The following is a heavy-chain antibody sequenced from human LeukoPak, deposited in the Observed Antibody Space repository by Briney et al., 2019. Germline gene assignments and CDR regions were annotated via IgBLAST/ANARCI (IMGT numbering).Heavy chain of an antibody. V-gene: IGHV3-11*01. CDR1: GFTFSDYY. D-gene: IGHD1-1*01. J-gene: IGHJ5*02. CDR2: ISSSGSTI. CDR3: ARDRAASRLERRVGLNWFDP. Sequence: GSLRLSCAASGFTFSDYYMSWIRQAPGKGLEWVSYISSSGSTIYYADSVKGRFTISRDNAKNSLYLQMNSLRAEDTAVYYCARDRAASRLERRVGLNWFDPWGQGTLVTVSS.